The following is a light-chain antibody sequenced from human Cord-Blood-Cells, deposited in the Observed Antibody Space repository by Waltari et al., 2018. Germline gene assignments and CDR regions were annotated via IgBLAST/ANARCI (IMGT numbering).Light chain of an antibody. Sequence: QSALTRPASVSGSPGQSITISCTRTSIDVGGYNYVSWYQQHPGKAPKLMIYDVSKRPSGVSNRFSGSKSGNTASLTISGLQAEDEADYYCSSYTSSSTLVFGGGTKLTVL. J-gene: IGLJ3*02. V-gene: IGLV2-14*01. CDR3: SSYTSSSTLV. CDR2: DVS. CDR1: SIDVGGYNY.